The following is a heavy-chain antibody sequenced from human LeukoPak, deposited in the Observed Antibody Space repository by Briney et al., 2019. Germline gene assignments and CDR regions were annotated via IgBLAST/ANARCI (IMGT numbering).Heavy chain of an antibody. CDR3: ARVQRVKFPLKYYFDY. CDR1: GYSFTSYD. V-gene: IGHV1-8*01. CDR2: MNPNSGNT. Sequence: ASVKVSRKASGYSFTSYDINWVRQATGQGLEWMGWMNPNSGNTGYAQKFQGRVTMTRSTSISTAYMELSSLRSEDTAVYYCARVQRVKFPLKYYFDYWGQGTLVTVSS. D-gene: IGHD3-10*01. J-gene: IGHJ4*02.